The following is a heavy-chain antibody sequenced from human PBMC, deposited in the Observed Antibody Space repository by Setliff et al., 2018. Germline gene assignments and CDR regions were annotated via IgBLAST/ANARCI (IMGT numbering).Heavy chain of an antibody. Sequence: ASVKVSCKASGGTFSSYAISWVRQAPGQGLEWMGWINPNSGGTNYAQKFQGWVTMTRDTSISTAYMELSRLRSDDTAVYYCATSVSWIQLVLYPQGHPEPFDYWGQGTLVTVS. CDR3: ATSVSWIQLVLYPQGHPEPFDY. J-gene: IGHJ4*02. V-gene: IGHV1-2*04. CDR2: INPNSGGT. CDR1: GGTFSSYA. D-gene: IGHD5-18*01.